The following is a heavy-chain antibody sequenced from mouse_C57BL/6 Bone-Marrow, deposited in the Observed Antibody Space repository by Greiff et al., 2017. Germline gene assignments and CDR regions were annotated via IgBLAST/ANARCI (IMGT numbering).Heavy chain of an antibody. V-gene: IGHV1-54*01. D-gene: IGHD1-1*01. J-gene: IGHJ1*03. Sequence: QVQLQQSGAELVRPGTSVKVSCKASGYAFTNYLIEWVKQRPGQGLEWIGVINPGSGGTNYNEKFKGKATLTADKSSSTAYMQLSSLTSEDSAVYFCARSSIKGYFDVWGTGTTVTVSS. CDR2: INPGSGGT. CDR1: GYAFTNYL. CDR3: ARSSIKGYFDV.